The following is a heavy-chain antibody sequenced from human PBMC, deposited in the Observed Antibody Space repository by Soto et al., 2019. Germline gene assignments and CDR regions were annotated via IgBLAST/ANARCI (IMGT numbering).Heavy chain of an antibody. V-gene: IGHV1-18*01. D-gene: IGHD2-15*01. J-gene: IGHJ3*02. Sequence: QVQLVQSGAEVKKPGASVKVSCKASGYTFTSYGITWVRQAPGQGLEWMGWISAYNGNTNYEQKLQGRVTTTTDTATSTAYMELRRLRSEATAVYYCARERVPYCSGGSCHNDAIDIRGQGTMVTVSS. CDR3: ARERVPYCSGGSCHNDAIDI. CDR2: ISAYNGNT. CDR1: GYTFTSYG.